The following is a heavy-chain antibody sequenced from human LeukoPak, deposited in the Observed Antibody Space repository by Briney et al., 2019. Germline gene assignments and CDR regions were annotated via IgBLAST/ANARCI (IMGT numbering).Heavy chain of an antibody. CDR1: GFTFSSYG. D-gene: IGHD2-15*01. CDR2: IRYDGSNK. CDR3: AKGGGIYYYMDV. V-gene: IGHV3-30*02. Sequence: PGRSLRLSCAASGFTFSSYGMHWVRQAPGKGLEWVAFIRYDGSNKYYADSVKGRFTISRDNSKNTLYLQMNSLRAEDTAVYYCAKGGGIYYYMDVWGKGTTVTVSS. J-gene: IGHJ6*03.